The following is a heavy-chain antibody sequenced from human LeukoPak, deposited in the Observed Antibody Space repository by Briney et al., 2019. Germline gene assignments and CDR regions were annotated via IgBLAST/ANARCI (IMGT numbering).Heavy chain of an antibody. Sequence: GESLKISCKGSGYSFTSYWIGWVRQMPGKGLEWMGIIYPGDSVTRYSPSFQGQVTISADKSISTAYLQWSSLKASDTAMYYCARTAVAGTGGWYFDLWGRGTLVTVSS. D-gene: IGHD6-19*01. V-gene: IGHV5-51*01. CDR1: GYSFTSYW. CDR2: IYPGDSVT. J-gene: IGHJ2*01. CDR3: ARTAVAGTGGWYFDL.